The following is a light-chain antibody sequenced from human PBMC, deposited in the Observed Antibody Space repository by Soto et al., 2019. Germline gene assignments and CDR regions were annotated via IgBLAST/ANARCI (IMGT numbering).Light chain of an antibody. CDR1: QSLLHRNGYNY. V-gene: IGKV2-28*01. CDR3: MQALQTPLT. CDR2: LGS. J-gene: IGKJ4*01. Sequence: DIVMTQSPLSLPVTPGEPASISCRSSQSLLHRNGYNYLDWYVQKPGQSPQLLISLGSDRASGVPDRFSGSGSGTDFTLKISRVEAEDVGVYYCMQALQTPLTFGGGTKVEIK.